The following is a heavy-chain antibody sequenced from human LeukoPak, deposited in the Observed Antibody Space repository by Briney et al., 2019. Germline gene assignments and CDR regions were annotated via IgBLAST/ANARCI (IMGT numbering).Heavy chain of an antibody. CDR1: GGTFSSYA. Sequence: ASVKVSCKASGGTFSSYAISWVRQAPGQGLEWMGGIIPIFGTANYAQKFQGRVTITTDESTSTAYMELSSLRSEDTAVYYCARTNQYYYYMDVWGKGTTVTASS. J-gene: IGHJ6*03. CDR2: IIPIFGTA. V-gene: IGHV1-69*05. CDR3: ARTNQYYYYMDV. D-gene: IGHD1-14*01.